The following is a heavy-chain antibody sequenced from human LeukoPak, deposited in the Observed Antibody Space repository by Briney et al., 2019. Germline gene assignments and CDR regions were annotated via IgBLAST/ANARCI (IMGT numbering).Heavy chain of an antibody. J-gene: IGHJ4*02. CDR2: INPSGGST. CDR3: ARVNYYDSSGYPGADDY. CDR1: GYTFTGYY. D-gene: IGHD3-22*01. Sequence: GASVKVSCKASGYTFTGYYTHWVRQAPGQGLEWMGIINPSGGSTSYAQKFQGRVTMTRDMSTSTVYMELSSLRSEDTAVYYCARVNYYDSSGYPGADDYWGQGTLVTVSS. V-gene: IGHV1-46*01.